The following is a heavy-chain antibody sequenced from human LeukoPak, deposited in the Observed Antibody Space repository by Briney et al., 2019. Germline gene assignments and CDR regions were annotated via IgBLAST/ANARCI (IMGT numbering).Heavy chain of an antibody. CDR2: VDHTGST. CDR1: GGSINSYY. J-gene: IGHJ6*03. CDR3: ARGRVSSSTWYSTYYYYFYMDV. V-gene: IGHV4-59*01. D-gene: IGHD4-11*01. Sequence: SETLSLTCTVSGGSINSYYWTWIRQPPGKGLEWIGYVDHTGSTNFNPSLNGRVSISRDTSKNLFSLRLRSVTAADTAVYFCARGRVSSSTWYSTYYYYFYMDVWGKGTTVTVSS.